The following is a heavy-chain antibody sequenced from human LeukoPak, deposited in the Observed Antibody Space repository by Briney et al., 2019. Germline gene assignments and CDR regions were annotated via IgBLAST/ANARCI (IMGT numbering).Heavy chain of an antibody. CDR1: GFTVSSNY. V-gene: IGHV3-66*01. D-gene: IGHD2-2*01. J-gene: IGHJ5*02. Sequence: GGSLRLSCAASGFTVSSNYMSWVRQAPGKGLEWVSVIYSGGSTYYADSVKGRFTISRDNSKNTLYLQMNNLRAEDTAVYYCTLVPPSPWGQGTLVTVSS. CDR3: TLVPPSP. CDR2: IYSGGST.